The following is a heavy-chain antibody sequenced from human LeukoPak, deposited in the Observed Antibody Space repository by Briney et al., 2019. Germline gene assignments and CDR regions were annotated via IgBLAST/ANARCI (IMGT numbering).Heavy chain of an antibody. D-gene: IGHD3-22*01. CDR1: GFTFSSYA. CDR2: ISGSGGST. V-gene: IGHV3-23*01. J-gene: IGHJ4*02. Sequence: GGSLRLSCAAYGFTFSSYAMSWVRQAPGKGLEWVSAISGSGGSTYYADSEKGRFTISRENSKNTLYLQMNSLRAEDTAVYYCAKDRPYYYDSSGYWAPFDYWGQGTLVTVSS. CDR3: AKDRPYYYDSSGYWAPFDY.